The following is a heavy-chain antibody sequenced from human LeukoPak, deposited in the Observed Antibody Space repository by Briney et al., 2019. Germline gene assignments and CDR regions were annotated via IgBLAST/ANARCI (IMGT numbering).Heavy chain of an antibody. Sequence: GSVKVSCKTSGYSFTSYYIHWVRQAPGHGLEWMGIINPSGGSTTYAQKFQGRLTMASDTSTSTVYMELSSLRSEDTAMYYCARSSAYYNEADIWGQGTMLTVSS. J-gene: IGHJ3*02. D-gene: IGHD1-26*01. V-gene: IGHV1-46*01. CDR1: GYSFTSYY. CDR2: INPSGGST. CDR3: ARSSAYYNEADI.